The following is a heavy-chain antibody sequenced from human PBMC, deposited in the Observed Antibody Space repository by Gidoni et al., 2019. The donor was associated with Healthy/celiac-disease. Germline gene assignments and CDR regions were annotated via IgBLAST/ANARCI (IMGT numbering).Heavy chain of an antibody. CDR3: ARAGHYDILTGYQRGRVPQGAFDI. CDR2: IYYSGSP. CDR1: GGSISSGDYY. J-gene: IGHJ3*02. V-gene: IGHV4-30-4*01. D-gene: IGHD3-9*01. Sequence: QVQLQESGPGLVKPSQTLSLTCTVSGGSISSGDYYWSWIRQPPGKGLEWIGYIYYSGSPYYNPSLKSRVTISVDTSKNQFSLKLSSVTAADTAVYYCARAGHYDILTGYQRGRVPQGAFDIWGQGTMVTVSS.